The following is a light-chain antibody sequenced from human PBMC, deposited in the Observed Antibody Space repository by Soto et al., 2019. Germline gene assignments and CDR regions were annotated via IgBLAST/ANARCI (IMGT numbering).Light chain of an antibody. CDR3: QQYGSSPRT. J-gene: IGKJ1*01. V-gene: IGKV3-20*01. Sequence: EIVLTQSPGTLSLYPGERATLSCRASQSVSSSYLAWYQQKPGQAPRLLIYGASSRATGIPDRFSGGGSGTDFTLTISRLEPEDFAVYYCQQYGSSPRTFGQGTKVDIK. CDR1: QSVSSSY. CDR2: GAS.